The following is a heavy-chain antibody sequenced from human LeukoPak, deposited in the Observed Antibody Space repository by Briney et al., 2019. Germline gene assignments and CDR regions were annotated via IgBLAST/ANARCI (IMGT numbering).Heavy chain of an antibody. CDR2: IYYSGYT. D-gene: IGHD3-10*01. J-gene: IGHJ4*02. Sequence: SETLSLTCTVSGGSITSGGYYWSWIRQHPGKGQEWIGHIYYSGYTYYNPSLKSRVTMSVDTPKNQFSLKLSSVTAADTAVYYCARSWFGELSHFNYWGQGTLVRVSS. CDR3: ARSWFGELSHFNY. V-gene: IGHV4-31*03. CDR1: GGSITSGGYY.